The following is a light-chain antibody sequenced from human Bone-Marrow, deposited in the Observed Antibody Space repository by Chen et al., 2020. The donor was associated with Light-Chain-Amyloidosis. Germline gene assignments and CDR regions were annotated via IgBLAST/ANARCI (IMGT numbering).Light chain of an antibody. Sequence: QSALTQPASVSGSPGQSITISCTGTSSDVGGYNYVSWYQHHPGEAPELMIYEVSNRPSGGSNRCSGSKSGNTASLTISGLQAEDEADYYCSSFTSRSTRVFGGGTKLTVL. CDR1: SSDVGGYNY. CDR3: SSFTSRSTRV. J-gene: IGLJ3*02. CDR2: EVS. V-gene: IGLV2-14*01.